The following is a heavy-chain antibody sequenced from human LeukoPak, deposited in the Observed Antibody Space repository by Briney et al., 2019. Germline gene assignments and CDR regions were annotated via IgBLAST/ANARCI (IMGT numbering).Heavy chain of an antibody. CDR1: GYTFTSYG. D-gene: IGHD3-3*01. CDR3: ARDETIFGVVTLSDY. J-gene: IGHJ4*02. V-gene: IGHV1-18*01. CDR2: ISAYNGNT. Sequence: ASVKVSCKASGYTFTSYGISWVRQAPGQGLEWMGWISAYNGNTNYAQKFQGRVTMTRDTSTSTVYMELSSLRSEDTAVYYCARDETIFGVVTLSDYWGQGTLVTVSS.